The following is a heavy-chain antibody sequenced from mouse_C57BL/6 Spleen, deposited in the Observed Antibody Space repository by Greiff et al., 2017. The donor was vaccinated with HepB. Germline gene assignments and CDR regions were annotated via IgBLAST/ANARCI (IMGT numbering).Heavy chain of an antibody. CDR1: GFNIKNTY. CDR2: IDPANGNT. D-gene: IGHD1-1*01. CDR3: ARGATPVGGDAMDY. V-gene: IGHV14-3*01. Sequence: EVKLVESVAELVRPGASVKLSCTASGFNIKNTYMHWVKQRPEQSLEWIGRIDPANGNTKYAPKFQGKATITADTSSNTAYLQLSSLTSEDTAIYYGARGATPVGGDAMDYWGQGTSVTVSS. J-gene: IGHJ4*01.